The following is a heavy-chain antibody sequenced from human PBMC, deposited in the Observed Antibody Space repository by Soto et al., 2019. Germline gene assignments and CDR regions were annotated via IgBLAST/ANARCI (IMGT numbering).Heavy chain of an antibody. D-gene: IGHD2-21*01. CDR1: GGSISSGDYY. CDR3: ARPTGGPYSPLRY. V-gene: IGHV4-30-4*01. Sequence: SETLSLTCTVSGGSISSGDYYWSWIRQPPGKGLEWIGYIYYSGSTYYNPSLKSRVTISVDTFKNQFSLKLSSVTAADTAVYYCARPTGGPYSPLRYWGQGTLVTVSS. CDR2: IYYSGST. J-gene: IGHJ4*02.